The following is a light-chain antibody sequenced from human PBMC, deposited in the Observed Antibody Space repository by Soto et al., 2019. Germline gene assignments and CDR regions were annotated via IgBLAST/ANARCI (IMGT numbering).Light chain of an antibody. V-gene: IGKV3-15*01. J-gene: IGKJ5*01. CDR3: PQDNKWGIT. CDR2: DVA. CDR1: QGLTRN. Sequence: TQSPGTLSVSPGERATLSCGAWQGLTRNGAWYQPKSGQPPRHLINDVAIKATGVPARVIGTGSETDFTLTNSCLQPEGSALYFCPQDNKWGITFDQGTLLKI.